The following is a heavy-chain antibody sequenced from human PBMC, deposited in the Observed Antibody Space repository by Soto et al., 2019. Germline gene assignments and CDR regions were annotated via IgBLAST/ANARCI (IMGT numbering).Heavy chain of an antibody. CDR1: GYNFIAQN. J-gene: IGHJ3*01. CDR3: ARERHLNSPSDAFDL. Sequence: QVHLVQSGAEVKKPGASVKVSCMASGYNFIAQNIHWVRQAPGLGLEWMGKMNPNGGGSDYAQEFQGRVTVTRDTSISTVYMEFTSLKSDATAVYYCARERHLNSPSDAFDLWGQGTMVIVSS. CDR2: MNPNGGGS. D-gene: IGHD1-7*01. V-gene: IGHV1-2*02.